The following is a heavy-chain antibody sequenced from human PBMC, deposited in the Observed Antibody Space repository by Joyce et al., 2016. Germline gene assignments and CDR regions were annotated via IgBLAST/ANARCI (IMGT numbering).Heavy chain of an antibody. CDR2: LYHTGST. CDR1: GGSVTNGGFY. Sequence: QEQLQESGPGLVKPSQTLSLTCTVSGGSVTNGGFYWTWIRQHPGKGLECLGYLYHTGSTLYNPSLKSRLTMSIDTSKNQFSLSLTSVTAADTAVYYCARDGGMVRGVLMLWGQGTLVTVSS. J-gene: IGHJ4*02. CDR3: ARDGGMVRGVLML. V-gene: IGHV4-31*03. D-gene: IGHD3-10*01.